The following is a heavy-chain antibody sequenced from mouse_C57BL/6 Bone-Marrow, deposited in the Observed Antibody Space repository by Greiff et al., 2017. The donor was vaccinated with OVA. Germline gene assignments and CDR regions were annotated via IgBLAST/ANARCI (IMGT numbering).Heavy chain of an antibody. V-gene: IGHV1-80*01. CDR3: ARKGLYGLYYFDY. D-gene: IGHD1-2*01. J-gene: IGHJ2*01. CDR1: GYAFSSYW. CDR2: IYPGDGDT. Sequence: QVQLQQSGAELVKPGASVKISCKASGYAFSSYWMNWVKQRPGKGLEWIGQIYPGDGDTNYNGKFKGKATFTADTSSNTAYMQLSSLTTEDSAIYYCARKGLYGLYYFDYWGQGTTLTVSS.